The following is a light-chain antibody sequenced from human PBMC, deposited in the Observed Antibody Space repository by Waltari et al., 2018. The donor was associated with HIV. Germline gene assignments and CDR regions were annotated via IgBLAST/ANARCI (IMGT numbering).Light chain of an antibody. Sequence: SVLTQPPSASGTPRHRVTISCSGSTPHHRRNNVHRYQQPPGAAPKLLISLNDQRPSGVPDRFSGSKSGTSASLVISGLRSEDEADYFCSVWDDSLAGWMFGGGTRLTVL. CDR1: TPHHRRNN. CDR2: LND. V-gene: IGLV1-47*01. J-gene: IGLJ3*02. CDR3: SVWDDSLAGWM.